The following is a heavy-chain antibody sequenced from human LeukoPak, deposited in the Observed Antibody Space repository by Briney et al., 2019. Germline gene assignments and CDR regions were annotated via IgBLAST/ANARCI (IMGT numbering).Heavy chain of an antibody. CDR1: GFTFSSYG. J-gene: IGHJ4*02. Sequence: PGGSLRLSCAAAGFTFSSYGMQWVRQAPGSGLEWVTFIRNDGSNEYYADSVKGRFTISRDNSKNTLYLQMNSLRTKDTAVYFCAGAGSFGGDDYWGQGTLVTVSS. CDR2: IRNDGSNE. D-gene: IGHD1-26*01. CDR3: AGAGSFGGDDY. V-gene: IGHV3-30*02.